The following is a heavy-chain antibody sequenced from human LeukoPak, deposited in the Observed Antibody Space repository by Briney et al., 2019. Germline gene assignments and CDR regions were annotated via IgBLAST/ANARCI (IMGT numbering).Heavy chain of an antibody. J-gene: IGHJ6*03. Sequence: GGSLRLSCAASGFTFSDYSMNWVRRAPGKGLEWVSSISSSSSYIFYADSVRGRFSISRDNAKNSLYLQMNSLRAEDTAVYYCARDGYTNNYYYMDVWGKGTTVTVSS. CDR2: ISSSSSYI. CDR1: GFTFSDYS. V-gene: IGHV3-21*01. D-gene: IGHD5-18*01. CDR3: ARDGYTNNYYYMDV.